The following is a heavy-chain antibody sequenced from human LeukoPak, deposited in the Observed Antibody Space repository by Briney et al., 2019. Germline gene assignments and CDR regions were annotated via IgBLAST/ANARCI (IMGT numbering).Heavy chain of an antibody. Sequence: SETLSLTCAVSGYSISSGYHWGWIRQPPGKGLERIGYIHHSGTTDYNPSLKSRVIILADTTENQFSLKVGSLTAADTAVYYCARRLGVITRDAYDIWGQGTMVIVSS. V-gene: IGHV4-38-2*01. D-gene: IGHD3-3*01. J-gene: IGHJ3*02. CDR3: ARRLGVITRDAYDI. CDR2: IHHSGTT. CDR1: GYSISSGYH.